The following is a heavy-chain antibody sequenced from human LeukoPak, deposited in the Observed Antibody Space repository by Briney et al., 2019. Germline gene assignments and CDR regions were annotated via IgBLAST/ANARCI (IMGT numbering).Heavy chain of an antibody. V-gene: IGHV3-23*01. D-gene: IGHD3-3*01. Sequence: PGGSLRLSCAASGFTFSDYYMSWIRQAPGKGLEWVSAISGSGGSTYYADSVKGRFTISRDNSKNTLYLQMNSLRAEDTAVYYCAKDGEYYDFWSGYGHAFDIWGQGTMVTVSS. J-gene: IGHJ3*02. CDR1: GFTFSDYY. CDR3: AKDGEYYDFWSGYGHAFDI. CDR2: ISGSGGST.